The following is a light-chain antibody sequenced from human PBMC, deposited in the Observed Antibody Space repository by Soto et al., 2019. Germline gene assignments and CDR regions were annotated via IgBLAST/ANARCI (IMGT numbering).Light chain of an antibody. V-gene: IGLV1-40*01. J-gene: IGLJ3*02. CDR3: QSYDSSQSAL. CDR2: GNS. CDR1: SSNIGADYD. Sequence: QPVLTQPPSVSGAPGQRVTISCTGSSSNIGADYDVHWYQQLPGTAPKLLIYGNSNRPSGVPDRFSGSKSGTSASLAITGLQDEDEADYYCQSYDSSQSALFGGGTKLTVL.